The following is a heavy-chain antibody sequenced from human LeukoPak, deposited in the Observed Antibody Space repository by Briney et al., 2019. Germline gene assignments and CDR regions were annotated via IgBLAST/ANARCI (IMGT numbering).Heavy chain of an antibody. CDR3: ARVVAAGTPYYYYYYGMDV. Sequence: PGGSLRLSCAVSGFSVSTSGMSWVRQAPGKGLEWISAISVDGEETFYADSVKGRFFISRDNSKNTLFLQMNSLRAEDTAVYYCARVVAAGTPYYYYYYGMDVWGQGTTVTVSS. J-gene: IGHJ6*02. V-gene: IGHV3-23*01. CDR2: ISVDGEET. D-gene: IGHD6-13*01. CDR1: GFSVSTSG.